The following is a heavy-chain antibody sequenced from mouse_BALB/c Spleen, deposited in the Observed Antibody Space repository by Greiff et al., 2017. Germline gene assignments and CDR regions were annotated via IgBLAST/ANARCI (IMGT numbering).Heavy chain of an antibody. CDR2: IWAGGST. CDR3: ARDPLRDYAMDY. Sequence: VKLMESGPGLVAPSQSLSITCTVSGFSLTSYGVHWVRQPPGKGLEWLGVIWAGGSTNYNSALMSRLSISKDNSKSQVFLKMNSLQTDDTAMYYCARDPLRDYAMDYWGQGTSVTVSS. V-gene: IGHV2-9*02. J-gene: IGHJ4*01. D-gene: IGHD1-1*01. CDR1: GFSLTSYG.